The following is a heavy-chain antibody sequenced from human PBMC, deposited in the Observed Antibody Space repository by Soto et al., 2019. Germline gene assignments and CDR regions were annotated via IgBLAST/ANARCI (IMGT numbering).Heavy chain of an antibody. CDR1: GGSISTTEHY. CDR3: VSPRNLWSDFDF. D-gene: IGHD3-10*01. J-gene: IGHJ4*02. CDR2: IYYSGTT. V-gene: IGHV4-39*01. Sequence: SETLSLTCTVSGGSISTTEHYWGWIRQPPGKRLEWIGTIYYSGTTYYNPSLESRVTISVDTSKNQFSLKVKSVTAADTAVYYCVSPRNLWSDFDFWGQGTLVTLSS.